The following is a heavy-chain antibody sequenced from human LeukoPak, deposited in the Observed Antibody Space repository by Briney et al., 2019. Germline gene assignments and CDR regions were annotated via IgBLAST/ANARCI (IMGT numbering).Heavy chain of an antibody. CDR2: ISGSGGST. V-gene: IGHV3-23*01. CDR1: GFTFSNYW. Sequence: QSGGSLRLSCAASGFTFSNYWMSWVRQAPGKGLEWVSAISGSGGSTYYADSVKGRFTISRDNSKNTLYLQMNSLRAEDTAVYYCAKDGYSYGYNWFDPWGQGTLVTVSS. D-gene: IGHD5-18*01. J-gene: IGHJ5*02. CDR3: AKDGYSYGYNWFDP.